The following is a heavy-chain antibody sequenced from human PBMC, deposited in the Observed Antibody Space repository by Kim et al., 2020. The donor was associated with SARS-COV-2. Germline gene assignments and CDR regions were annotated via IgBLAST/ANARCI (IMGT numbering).Heavy chain of an antibody. J-gene: IGHJ6*02. CDR2: T. V-gene: IGHV3-74*01. Sequence: TSYAESVKGRFTISRDNAKNTLYLQMNSLRAEDTAVYYCARVNYYYGMDVWGQGTTVTVSS. CDR3: ARVNYYYGMDV.